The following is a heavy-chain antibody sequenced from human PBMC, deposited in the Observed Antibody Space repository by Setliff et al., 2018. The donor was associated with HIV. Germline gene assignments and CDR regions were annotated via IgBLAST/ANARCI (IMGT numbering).Heavy chain of an antibody. CDR2: INPFGGTT. V-gene: IGHV1-2*02. Sequence: GASVKVSCKASASRYSFTAYNMHWVRQAPGQGLEWMGIINPFGGTTTYAQKFRGRVTMTTTASIRTAYMEMTSLRSDDTAVYYCARDPSGTAFSLSSYYMDVWGKGTTVTVSS. CDR1: ASRYSFTAYN. J-gene: IGHJ6*03. CDR3: ARDPSGTAFSLSSYYMDV. D-gene: IGHD2-21*02.